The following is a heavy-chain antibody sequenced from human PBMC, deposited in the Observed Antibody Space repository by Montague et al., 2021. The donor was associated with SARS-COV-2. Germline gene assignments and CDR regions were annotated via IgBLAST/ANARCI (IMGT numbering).Heavy chain of an antibody. Sequence: SETLSLTCAVYVDSVSGDSRCWGGVRPTARKGQEWVGNIYLPGNNYYNPSLKSRATIFVDTSNSQFSLKLTSVTAADTAVYYCARQLRYYDWRADYWGQGTLVSVSS. CDR2: IYLPGNN. J-gene: IGHJ4*02. CDR1: VDSVSGDSRC. V-gene: IGHV4-39*07. D-gene: IGHD3-9*01. CDR3: ARQLRYYDWRADY.